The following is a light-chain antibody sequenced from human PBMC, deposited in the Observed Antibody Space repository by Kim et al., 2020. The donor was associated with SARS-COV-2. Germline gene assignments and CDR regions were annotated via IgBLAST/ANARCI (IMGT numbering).Light chain of an antibody. CDR2: WAS. V-gene: IGKV4-1*01. CDR1: QSLLFRSDKKNY. J-gene: IGKJ5*01. CDR3: HQHYSAPIT. Sequence: EIVMTQSPDSLAVSLGERATINCKSSQSLLFRSDKKNYLNWYQQKPGQPPKLLIYWASARESGVPDRFSGSGSGTDFTLSINNLQAEDVAVYYCHQHYSAPITFGQGTRLEIK.